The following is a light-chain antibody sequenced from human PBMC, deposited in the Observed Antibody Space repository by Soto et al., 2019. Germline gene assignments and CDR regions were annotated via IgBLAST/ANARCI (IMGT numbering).Light chain of an antibody. J-gene: IGLJ1*01. CDR1: SSNIESNT. V-gene: IGLV1-44*01. CDR2: TND. Sequence: QSALTQPPSASGTPGQRVTISCSGSSSNIESNTVYWYQQLPGMAPRLLIHTNDRRPSGVPDRFSGSKSGTSASLAISGRQSEDEADYYCLAWDDSLNGNLFGTGTKVTVL. CDR3: LAWDDSLNGNL.